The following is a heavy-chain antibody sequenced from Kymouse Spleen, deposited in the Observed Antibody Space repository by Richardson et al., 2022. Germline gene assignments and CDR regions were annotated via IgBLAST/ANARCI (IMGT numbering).Heavy chain of an antibody. D-gene: IGHD1-26*01. CDR3: ARGKGELPLTY. CDR2: INHSGST. V-gene: IGHV4-34*01. J-gene: IGHJ4*02. Sequence: QVQLQQWGAGLLKPSETLSLTCAVYGGSFSGYYWSWIRQPPGKGLEWIGEINHSGSTNYNPSLKSRVTISVDTSKNQFSLKLSSVTAADTAVYYCARGKGELPLTYWGQGTLVTVSS. CDR1: GGSFSGYY.